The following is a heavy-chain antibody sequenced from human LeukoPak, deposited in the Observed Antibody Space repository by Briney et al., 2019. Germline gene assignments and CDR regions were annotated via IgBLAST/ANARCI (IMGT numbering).Heavy chain of an antibody. J-gene: IGHJ4*02. CDR2: VYYSGST. CDR1: GGSISSNDYY. CDR3: ARRISGPDYFDY. Sequence: SETLSLTCTVSGGSISSNDYYWGWIRQPAGKGLEWIGSVYYSGSTYYNPSLKSRVTISVDTSKNQFSLKLSSVTAADTAVFYCARRISGPDYFDYWGQGTLVTVSS. V-gene: IGHV4-39*01. D-gene: IGHD2/OR15-2a*01.